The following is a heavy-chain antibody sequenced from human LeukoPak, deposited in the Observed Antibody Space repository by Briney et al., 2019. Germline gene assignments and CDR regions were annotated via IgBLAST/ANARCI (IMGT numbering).Heavy chain of an antibody. CDR3: ARERSEAFLDY. CDR1: GFTFSSYG. J-gene: IGHJ4*02. Sequence: PGGSLRLSCAASGFTFSSYGMHWVRQAPGKGLEWVAVIWYDGSNKYYADSVKGRFTISRDNSKNTLYLQMNSLRAEDTAVYYCARERSEAFLDYWGQGTLVTVSS. D-gene: IGHD2/OR15-2a*01. V-gene: IGHV3-33*01. CDR2: IWYDGSNK.